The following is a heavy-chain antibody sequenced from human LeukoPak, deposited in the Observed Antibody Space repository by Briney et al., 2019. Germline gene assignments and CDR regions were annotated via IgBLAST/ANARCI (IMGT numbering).Heavy chain of an antibody. D-gene: IGHD6-19*01. CDR3: ARAPSYSSNWYDY. Sequence: ASVKVSCKXSGGTFRSYAISWVRQAPGQGLEWMGRIIPIFGTAKYAQKFQGRVTITTDESTSTAYVELSSLTSEDTAVYYFARAPSYSSNWYDYWGRGTLVTVSS. CDR1: GGTFRSYA. J-gene: IGHJ5*01. CDR2: IIPIFGTA. V-gene: IGHV1-69*05.